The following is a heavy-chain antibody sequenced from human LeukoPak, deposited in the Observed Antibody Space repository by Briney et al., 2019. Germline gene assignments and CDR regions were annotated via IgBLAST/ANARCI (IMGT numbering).Heavy chain of an antibody. V-gene: IGHV4-34*01. CDR2: ISHSGST. Sequence: SETLSLTCAVYGGSFSGYYWSWIRQPPGKGLEWIGEISHSGSTNYNPSLKSRVTISVDTSKNQFSLKLTSVTAADTAVYYCARHKFLRKGRYFDWSTPYYFDYWGQGTLVTVSS. D-gene: IGHD3-9*01. CDR3: ARHKFLRKGRYFDWSTPYYFDY. CDR1: GGSFSGYY. J-gene: IGHJ4*02.